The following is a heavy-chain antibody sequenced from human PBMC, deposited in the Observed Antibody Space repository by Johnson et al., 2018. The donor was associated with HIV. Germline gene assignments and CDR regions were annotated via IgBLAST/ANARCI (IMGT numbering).Heavy chain of an antibody. V-gene: IGHV3-15*01. Sequence: EKLVESGGGLVKPGGSLRLSCAASGFTFSDYYMSWIRQAPGKGLEWVGRIKRNTDGGTTDYAAPVKGRFSISRDDSKNTVYLQMNSLRAEDTAVYYCARDLVPYYYDSSGYSYAFDIWGQGTMVTVSS. CDR2: IKRNTDGGTT. CDR1: GFTFSDYY. D-gene: IGHD3-22*01. CDR3: ARDLVPYYYDSSGYSYAFDI. J-gene: IGHJ3*02.